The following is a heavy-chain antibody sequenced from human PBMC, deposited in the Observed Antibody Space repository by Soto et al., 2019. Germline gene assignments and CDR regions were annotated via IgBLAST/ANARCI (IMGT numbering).Heavy chain of an antibody. Sequence: GGSLRLSCAASGFTFSSYAMSWVRQAPGKGLEWVSAISGSGCSTYYADSVKGRFTISRDNSKNTLYLQMNSLRAEDTAVYYCAKRGCISTSCYYYYYMDVWGKGTTVTVSS. CDR2: ISGSGCST. CDR3: AKRGCISTSCYYYYYMDV. V-gene: IGHV3-23*01. J-gene: IGHJ6*03. CDR1: GFTFSSYA. D-gene: IGHD2-2*01.